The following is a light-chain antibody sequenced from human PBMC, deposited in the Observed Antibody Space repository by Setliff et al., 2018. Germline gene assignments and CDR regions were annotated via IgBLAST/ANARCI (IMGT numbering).Light chain of an antibody. V-gene: IGLV1-40*01. CDR1: SSSIGAGYD. J-gene: IGLJ1*01. CDR2: GNS. Sequence: QSVLTQPPSVSGTPGQRVTISCTGSSSSIGAGYDVHWYQQFSGTAPKLLIYGNSNRPSGVPDRFSGSKSATSASLAITGLQAEDEADYYCSSYEGSNNYVFGTGTKVTVL. CDR3: SSYEGSNNYV.